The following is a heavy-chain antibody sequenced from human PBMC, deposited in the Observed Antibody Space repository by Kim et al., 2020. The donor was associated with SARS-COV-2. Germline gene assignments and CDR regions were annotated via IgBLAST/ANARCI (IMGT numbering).Heavy chain of an antibody. Sequence: ASVKVSCRASGYSFNEYGFSWVRHVPGQGLQWMGWIGTYTGNTKFAQRFQGRVAMTADTSTYTAYLELRSLRSDDTAVYYCARTVYSSSSGGDLFYHWAQGTLAT. V-gene: IGHV1-18*01. D-gene: IGHD6-6*01. CDR2: IGTYTGNT. CDR1: GYSFNEYG. CDR3: ARTVYSSSSGGDLFYH. J-gene: IGHJ4*02.